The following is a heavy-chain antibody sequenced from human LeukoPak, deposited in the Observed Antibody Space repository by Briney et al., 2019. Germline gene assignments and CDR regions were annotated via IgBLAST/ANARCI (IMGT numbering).Heavy chain of an antibody. V-gene: IGHV3-74*01. J-gene: IGHJ4*02. D-gene: IGHD1-26*01. CDR3: ARSPSIVGATIDY. CDR1: GFTFSSYW. CDR2: INSDGSST. Sequence: PGGSLRLSCAASGFTFSSYWMHWVRQAPGKGLVWVSRINSDGSSTSYADSVKGRFTISRDNAKNTLYLQMNSRRAEDTAVYYCARSPSIVGATIDYWGQGTLVTVSS.